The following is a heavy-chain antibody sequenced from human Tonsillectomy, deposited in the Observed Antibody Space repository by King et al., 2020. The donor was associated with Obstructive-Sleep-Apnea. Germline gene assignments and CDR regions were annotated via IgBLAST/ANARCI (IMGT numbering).Heavy chain of an antibody. D-gene: IGHD6-6*01. CDR3: ARFTSSSSTGGY. J-gene: IGHJ4*02. Sequence: QLQESGPGLVKPSQTLSLTCTVSGGSISSGGYYWSWIRQHPGKGLEWIGCIYYSGSTYYNPSLKSRVTISVDTSKNQFSLKLSSVTAAATAVYYCARFTSSSSTGGYWGQGTLVTVSS. CDR2: IYYSGST. CDR1: GGSISSGGYY. V-gene: IGHV4-31*03.